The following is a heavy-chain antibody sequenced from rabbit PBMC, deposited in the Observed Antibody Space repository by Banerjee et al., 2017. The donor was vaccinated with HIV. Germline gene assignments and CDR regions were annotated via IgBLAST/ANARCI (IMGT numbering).Heavy chain of an antibody. D-gene: IGHD4-2*01. CDR2: IGSSGAT. J-gene: IGHJ4*01. V-gene: IGHV1S45*01. CDR3: ARGNAGVVGANL. CDR1: GFSFSNSYW. Sequence: QEQLEESGGDLVKPGASLTLTCTASGFSFSNSYWIWWVRQAPGKGLEYIAIIGSSGATYYASWAKGRFTISKTSSTTVTLQITSLTAADTATYFCARGNAGVVGANLWGPGTLVTVS.